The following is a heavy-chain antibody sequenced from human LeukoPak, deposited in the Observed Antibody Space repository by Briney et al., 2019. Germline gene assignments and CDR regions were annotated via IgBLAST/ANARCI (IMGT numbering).Heavy chain of an antibody. CDR2: ISGSGGST. CDR1: GFTFSSYA. V-gene: IGHV3-23*01. Sequence: HSGGSLRLSCAASGFTFSSYAMSWVRQAPGKGLEWVSGISGSGGSTYYADSVKGRFIISRDNSKNTLYLQMNSLRTEDTAIYYCAKDVGVVILWVEYFQHWGQGTLVTVSS. J-gene: IGHJ1*01. D-gene: IGHD3-3*01. CDR3: AKDVGVVILWVEYFQH.